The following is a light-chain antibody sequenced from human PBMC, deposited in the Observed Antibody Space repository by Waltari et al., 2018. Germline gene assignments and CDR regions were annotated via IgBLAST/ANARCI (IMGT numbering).Light chain of an antibody. CDR3: LLSYNAAGGV. CDR1: TGTVTSGLY. J-gene: IGLJ2*01. V-gene: IGLV7-46*01. CDR2: DTS. Sequence: QAVVSQEPSLTVSPGGTVTLTCGSSTGTVTSGLYPSWFQQKPGQAPRTLIYDTSNKHSWTPARFSGSLLGGKAALTLSGAQPEDEAEYYCLLSYNAAGGVFGGGTKLTVL.